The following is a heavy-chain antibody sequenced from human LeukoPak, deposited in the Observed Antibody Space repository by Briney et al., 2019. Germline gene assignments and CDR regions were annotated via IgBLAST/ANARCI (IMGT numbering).Heavy chain of an antibody. V-gene: IGHV1-18*01. Sequence: ASVKVSCKASGGTFSSYAISWVRQAPGQGLEWMGWISVYNGNTNYAQKFQGRVTMTTDASTSTAYMELRSLRSDDTAVYYCASARSGSLQMPFDYWGQGTLVTVSS. J-gene: IGHJ4*02. D-gene: IGHD1-26*01. CDR3: ASARSGSLQMPFDY. CDR2: ISVYNGNT. CDR1: GGTFSSYA.